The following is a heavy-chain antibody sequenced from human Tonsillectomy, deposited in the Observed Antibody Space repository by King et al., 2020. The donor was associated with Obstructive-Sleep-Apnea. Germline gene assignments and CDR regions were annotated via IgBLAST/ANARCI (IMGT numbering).Heavy chain of an antibody. CDR2: IYTSEST. CDR1: GDSISSYY. J-gene: IGHJ6*02. CDR3: ARDYEVPAASKLYYYYYGLDV. V-gene: IGHV4-4*07. Sequence: VQLQESGPGLVKPSETLSLTCTVSGDSISSYYWSWIRQPAGKGLEWIGNIYTSESTNYNPSLKSRVTMSVDTSKNQFSLKLTSVTAADTAVYYCARDYEVPAASKLYYYYYGLDVWGQGTTVTVSS. D-gene: IGHD2-2*01.